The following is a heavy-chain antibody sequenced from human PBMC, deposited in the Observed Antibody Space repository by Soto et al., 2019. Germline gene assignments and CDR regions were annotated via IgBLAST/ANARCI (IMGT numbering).Heavy chain of an antibody. J-gene: IGHJ4*02. CDR1: GFTFSSYG. D-gene: IGHD6-13*01. CDR3: AKTILEYSSSWYVESPGDY. Sequence: QVQLVESGGGVVQPGRSLRLSCAASGFTFSSYGMHWVRQAPGKGLEWVAVISYDGSNKYYADSVKGRFTISRDNSKNTLYLQMNSLRAEDTAVYYCAKTILEYSSSWYVESPGDYWGQGTLVPVSS. CDR2: ISYDGSNK. V-gene: IGHV3-30*18.